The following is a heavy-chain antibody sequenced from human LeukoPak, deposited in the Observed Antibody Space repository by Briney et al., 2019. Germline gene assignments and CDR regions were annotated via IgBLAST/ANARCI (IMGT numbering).Heavy chain of an antibody. D-gene: IGHD6-13*01. CDR2: ISSNGGGT. CDR1: GFTFSSFA. J-gene: IGHJ4*02. V-gene: IGHV3-64*01. Sequence: GGALRLSCAASGFTFSSFAVHWGRQAPGKGLEYVSAISSNGGGTYYANSVKGRVTISRDNSKNTLYLQMGSLRAEDMAVYYCARQVAAAAYFDYWGQGTLVTVSS. CDR3: ARQVAAAAYFDY.